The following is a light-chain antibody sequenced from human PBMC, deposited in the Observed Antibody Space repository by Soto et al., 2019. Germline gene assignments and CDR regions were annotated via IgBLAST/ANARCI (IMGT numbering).Light chain of an antibody. J-gene: IGKJ4*01. CDR3: QQYNDWPPLT. Sequence: EKVLTQSPVTLSVSLGERATLSCRASRSITTNLAWYQQKPGQAPRLLIFGASNRATGIPARFSGSGSGTEFSLTISSLQSEDSAIYYCQQYNDWPPLTFGGGTTVEI. CDR2: GAS. V-gene: IGKV3-15*01. CDR1: RSITTN.